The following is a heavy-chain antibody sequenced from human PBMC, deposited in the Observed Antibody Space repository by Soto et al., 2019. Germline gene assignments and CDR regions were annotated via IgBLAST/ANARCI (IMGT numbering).Heavy chain of an antibody. CDR1: GYTFTASG. CDR2: TSIYNGHT. CDR3: ARWDDYGASDQYHFDQ. J-gene: IGHJ4*02. D-gene: IGHD4-17*01. V-gene: IGHV1-18*01. Sequence: QVQLIQSGPEVQKPGASLKVSCKASGYTFTASGISWVRQAPGQGIEWMGWTSIYNGHTKYSPKFLGRVVMTTDTSADTAYLELKSLRPGDAALYYCARWDDYGASDQYHFDQWGQGTLVTVSS.